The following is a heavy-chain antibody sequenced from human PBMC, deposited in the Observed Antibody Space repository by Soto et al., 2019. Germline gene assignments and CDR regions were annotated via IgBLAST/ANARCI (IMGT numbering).Heavy chain of an antibody. CDR3: ARDPWQWDAFDI. V-gene: IGHV4-59*01. CDR2: IYYSGST. D-gene: IGHD6-19*01. J-gene: IGHJ3*02. CDR1: GGSISSYY. Sequence: SETLSLTCTVSGGSISSYYWSWIRQPPGKGLEWIGYIYYSGSTNYNPSLKSRVTISVDTSKNQFSLKLSSVTAADTAVYYCARDPWQWDAFDIWGQGTMVTVSS.